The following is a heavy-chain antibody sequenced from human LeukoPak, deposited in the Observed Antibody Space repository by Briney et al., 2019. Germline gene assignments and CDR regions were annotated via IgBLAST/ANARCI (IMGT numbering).Heavy chain of an antibody. CDR1: GLTFSSYS. Sequence: GGSLRLSCAASGLTFSSYSMNWVRQAPGKGLEWVSSISSSSSHIYYADSVKGRFTISRDNAKNSLYLQMNSLRAEDTAVYYCARDSTTGSSGWYGYFQHWGQGTLVTVSS. CDR2: ISSSSSHI. CDR3: ARDSTTGSSGWYGYFQH. V-gene: IGHV3-21*01. D-gene: IGHD6-19*01. J-gene: IGHJ1*01.